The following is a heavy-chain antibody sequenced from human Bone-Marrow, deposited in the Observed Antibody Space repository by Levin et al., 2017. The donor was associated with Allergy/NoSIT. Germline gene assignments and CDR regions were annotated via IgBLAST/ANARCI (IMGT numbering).Heavy chain of an antibody. D-gene: IGHD2-15*01. CDR3: ARVDCPGGSCYSTRGVFDI. V-gene: IGHV4-59*01. J-gene: IGHJ3*02. Sequence: ASETLSLTCTLSGGSISTYYWSWIRQPPGKGPEWLGYIFYTGSTNYTPSLKSRVTISVDTSKNQFSLKLSSVTAADTAVYYCARVDCPGGSCYSTRGVFDIWGPGRMVTVSS. CDR1: GGSISTYY. CDR2: IFYTGST.